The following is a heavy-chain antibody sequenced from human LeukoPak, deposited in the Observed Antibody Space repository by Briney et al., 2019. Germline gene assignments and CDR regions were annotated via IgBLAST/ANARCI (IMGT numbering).Heavy chain of an antibody. Sequence: GGSLRLSCAASGFTFSSSGMHWVRQAPGKGLEWVSYISSSGTTIYYADSVKGRFTISRDNAKKSLYLQMNSVRAEDKAVYYCARDLVSRSNYWGQGTPVTVSS. CDR3: ARDLVSRSNY. D-gene: IGHD6-6*01. J-gene: IGHJ4*02. CDR1: GFTFSSSG. V-gene: IGHV3-48*04. CDR2: ISSSGTTI.